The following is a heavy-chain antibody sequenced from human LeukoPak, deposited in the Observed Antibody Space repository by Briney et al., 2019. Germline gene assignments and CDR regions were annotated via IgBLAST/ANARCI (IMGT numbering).Heavy chain of an antibody. CDR3: ARFITMVRGVIPENWFDP. J-gene: IGHJ5*02. CDR1: GSTFSDYY. V-gene: IGHV3-11*06. CDR2: ISSSSSYT. Sequence: GGSLRLSCAASGSTFSDYYMSWIRQAPGKGLEWVSYISSSSSYTNYADSVKGRFTISRDNAKNSLYLQMNSLRAEDTAVYYCARFITMVRGVIPENWFDPWGQGTLVTVSS. D-gene: IGHD3-10*01.